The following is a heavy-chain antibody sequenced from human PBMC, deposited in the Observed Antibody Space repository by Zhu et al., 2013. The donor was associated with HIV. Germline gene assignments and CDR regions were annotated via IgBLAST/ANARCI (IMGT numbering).Heavy chain of an antibody. D-gene: IGHD4-17*01. CDR1: GYTFTSYG. CDR2: ISAYNGNT. CDR3: AGRMTTVTTYYYYYGMDV. Sequence: QVQLVQSGAEVKKPGASVKVSCKASGYTFTSYGISWVRQAPGQGLEWMGWISAYNGNTNYAQKLQGRVTMTTDTSTSTAYMELSSLRSEDTAVYYCAGRMTTVTTYYYYYGMDVWGQGTTVTVSS. J-gene: IGHJ6*02. V-gene: IGHV1-18*01.